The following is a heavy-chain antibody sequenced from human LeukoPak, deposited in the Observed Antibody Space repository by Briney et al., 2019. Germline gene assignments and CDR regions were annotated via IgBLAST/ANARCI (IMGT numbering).Heavy chain of an antibody. Sequence: PGGSLRLSCPASGFTVSSNYMSWVRQAPGKGLEWVSVIYSGGSTYYADSVKGRFTISRDNSKNTLYLQMNSLRAEDTAVYYCARSREGNYFDYWGQGTLVTVSS. V-gene: IGHV3-53*01. CDR2: IYSGGST. J-gene: IGHJ4*02. CDR1: GFTVSSNY. CDR3: ARSREGNYFDY.